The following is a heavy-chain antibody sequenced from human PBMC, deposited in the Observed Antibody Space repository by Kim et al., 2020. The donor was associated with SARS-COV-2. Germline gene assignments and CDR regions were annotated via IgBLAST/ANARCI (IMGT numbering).Heavy chain of an antibody. CDR3: AKDIVLMVYLGGVTDY. CDR2: ISYDGSNK. V-gene: IGHV3-30*18. J-gene: IGHJ4*02. D-gene: IGHD2-8*01. Sequence: GGSLRLSCAASGFTFSSYGMHWVRQAPGKGLEWVAVISYDGSNKYYADSVKGRFTISRDNSKNTLYLQMNSLRAEDTAVYYCAKDIVLMVYLGGVTDYWGQGTLVTVSS. CDR1: GFTFSSYG.